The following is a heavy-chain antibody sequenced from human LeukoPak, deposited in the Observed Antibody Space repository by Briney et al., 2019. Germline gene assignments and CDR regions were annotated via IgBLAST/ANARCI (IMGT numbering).Heavy chain of an antibody. V-gene: IGHV3-30*18. CDR2: ISYDGSNK. J-gene: IGHJ5*02. CDR3: AKNYYDSSGNNWFDP. CDR1: GFTFSSYS. D-gene: IGHD3-22*01. Sequence: GGSLRLSCAASGFTFSSYSMNWVRQAPGKGLEWVAVISYDGSNKYYADSVKGRFTISRDNSKNTLYLQMNSLRAEDTAVYYCAKNYYDSSGNNWFDPWGQGTLVTVSS.